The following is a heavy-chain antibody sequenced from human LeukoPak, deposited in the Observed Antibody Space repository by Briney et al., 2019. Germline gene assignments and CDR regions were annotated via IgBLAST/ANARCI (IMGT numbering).Heavy chain of an antibody. J-gene: IGHJ3*02. CDR1: GFTFSIYA. V-gene: IGHV3-23*01. CDR2: ISGSGSST. D-gene: IGHD3-16*01. CDR3: FIYMGGDAFDI. Sequence: GGSLRLSCAASGFTFSIYAMSWVRQASGEGLEWVSAISGSGSSTYYADSVKGRFTISRDNSKNTLYLQMNSLKTEDTAVYYCFIYMGGDAFDIWGQGTMVTVSS.